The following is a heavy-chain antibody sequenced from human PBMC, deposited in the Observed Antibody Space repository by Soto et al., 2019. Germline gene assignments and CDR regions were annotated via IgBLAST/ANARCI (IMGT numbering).Heavy chain of an antibody. CDR1: GYSFTSYW. V-gene: IGHV5-51*01. CDR3: ARTSADSYYYYYGMDV. J-gene: IGHJ6*02. CDR2: IYPGDSDT. Sequence: PGESLKISCKGSGYSFTSYWIGWVRQMPGKGLEWMGIIYPGDSDTRYSPSFQGQVTISADKFISTAYLQWSSLKASDTAMYYCARTSADSYYYYYGMDVWGQGTTVTVSS.